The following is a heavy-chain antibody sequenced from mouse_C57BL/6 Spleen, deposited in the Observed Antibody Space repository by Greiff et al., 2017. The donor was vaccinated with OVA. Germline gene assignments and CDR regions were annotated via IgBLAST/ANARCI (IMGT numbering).Heavy chain of an antibody. Sequence: EVKLQQSGAELVRPGASVKLSCTASGFNIKDDYMHWVKQRPEQGLEWIGWIDPENGDTEYASKFQGKATLTADTSSNTSYLRLSSLTYEDTAVYYCTTGVTTVVEAPFDYWGQGTTLTVSA. CDR3: TTGVTTVVEAPFDY. V-gene: IGHV14-4*01. CDR1: GFNIKDDY. CDR2: IDPENGDT. J-gene: IGHJ2*01. D-gene: IGHD1-1*01.